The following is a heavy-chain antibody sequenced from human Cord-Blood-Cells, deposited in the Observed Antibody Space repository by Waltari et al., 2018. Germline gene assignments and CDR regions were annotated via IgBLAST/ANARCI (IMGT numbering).Heavy chain of an antibody. Sequence: QVQLQESGPGLVKPSETLSLTCTVSGGSISSYYWSWIRQPPGKGLEWLGYIYYSGSTNYNPTLKSRVTISVDTSKNQFSLKLSSVTAADTAVYYCARTKTGVYFDYWGQGTLVTVSS. CDR1: GGSISSYY. D-gene: IGHD7-27*01. V-gene: IGHV4-59*01. CDR2: IYYSGST. CDR3: ARTKTGVYFDY. J-gene: IGHJ4*02.